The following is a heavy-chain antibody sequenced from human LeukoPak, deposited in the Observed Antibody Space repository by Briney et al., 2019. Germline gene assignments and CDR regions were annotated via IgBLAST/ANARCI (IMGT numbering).Heavy chain of an antibody. CDR1: GYSFTTYW. CDR2: IYPGDFEI. CDR3: ATTLYSGIYGDAFDI. J-gene: IGHJ3*02. D-gene: IGHD1-26*01. Sequence: PGESLKISCQGSGYSFTTYWIGWVRQMPGKGLEWMGIIYPGDFEIRYSPSFQGQVTISADKSISPAYLHWDSLKASDTAMYYCATTLYSGIYGDAFDIWGQGTMVTVSS. V-gene: IGHV5-51*03.